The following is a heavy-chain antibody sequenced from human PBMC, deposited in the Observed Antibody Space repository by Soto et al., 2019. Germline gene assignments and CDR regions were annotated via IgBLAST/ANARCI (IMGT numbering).Heavy chain of an antibody. CDR3: ARDQGRGYYDSSGSTDFEY. D-gene: IGHD3-22*01. CDR2: IKQDGSEK. V-gene: IGHV3-7*01. Sequence: GGSLRHSYAASGFTLSSYWMSWVRQAPGKGLEWVANIKQDGSEKYYVDSVKGRFTISKDNAKNSMYLTMNSLRAEDTAVYYCARDQGRGYYDSSGSTDFEYCGQG. J-gene: IGHJ4*02. CDR1: GFTLSSYW.